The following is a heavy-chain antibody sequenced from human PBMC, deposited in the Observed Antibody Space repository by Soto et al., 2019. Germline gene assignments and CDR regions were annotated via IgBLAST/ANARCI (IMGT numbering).Heavy chain of an antibody. Sequence: ASVKVSCKASGYTFTGYYVHWVRQAPGHGLEWLGWIHLNSGGTNYAQSFQGRVTMTRDMSVSTVYMEMTGLSSDDTAVYYCACPRELSYPYFYFFTLDVWGQGTTVTVSS. CDR2: IHLNSGGT. D-gene: IGHD1-26*01. CDR3: ACPRELSYPYFYFFTLDV. J-gene: IGHJ6*02. CDR1: GYTFTGYY. V-gene: IGHV1-2*02.